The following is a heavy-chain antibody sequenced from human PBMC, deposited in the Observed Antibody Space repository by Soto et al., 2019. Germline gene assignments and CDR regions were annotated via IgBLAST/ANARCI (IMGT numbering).Heavy chain of an antibody. Sequence: QVQLVESGGGVVQPGRSLRLSCAASGFIFSYYGMHWVRQAPGKGLEWVAIIWCDGSNEQYTDAVKGRFTVSRDNSRNTVYLQMDSLRPEDTAVYYCARDFGHSYGFYNYFDSWGQGALVTVSS. D-gene: IGHD5-18*01. CDR2: IWCDGSNE. V-gene: IGHV3-33*01. CDR1: GFIFSYYG. CDR3: ARDFGHSYGFYNYFDS. J-gene: IGHJ4*02.